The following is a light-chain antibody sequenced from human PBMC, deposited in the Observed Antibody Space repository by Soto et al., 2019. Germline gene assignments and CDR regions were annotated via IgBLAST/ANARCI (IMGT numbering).Light chain of an antibody. J-gene: IGLJ2*01. V-gene: IGLV2-14*01. Sequence: QSALTHPASVSGSPVQSITISCTGTSSDVGGYNYVSWYQQHPGKAPKLMIYEVSNRPSGVSNRFSGSKSGNTASLTISGLQAEDEADYYCSSYTSSSTVVFGGGTKLTVL. CDR2: EVS. CDR1: SSDVGGYNY. CDR3: SSYTSSSTVV.